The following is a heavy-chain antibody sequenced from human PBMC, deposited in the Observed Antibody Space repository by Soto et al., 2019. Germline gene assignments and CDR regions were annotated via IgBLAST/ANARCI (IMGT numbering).Heavy chain of an antibody. CDR2: SIPIFGTA. CDR1: GGTFNSYA. D-gene: IGHD1-1*01. V-gene: IGHV1-69*01. CDR3: PRGSPQTGTRYYYFDY. Sequence: QVQLVQAGAEVKKPGSSVKVSCKASGGTFNSYAISWVRQAPGQGLEWMGGSIPIFGTANYAQKFQCRVTITADESTSTAHMELSSLRSEDTAVYYCPRGSPQTGTRYYYFDYWGQGTLVTGSS. J-gene: IGHJ4*02.